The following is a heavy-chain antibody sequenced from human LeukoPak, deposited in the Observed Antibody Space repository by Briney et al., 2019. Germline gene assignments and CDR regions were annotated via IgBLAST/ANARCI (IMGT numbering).Heavy chain of an antibody. CDR2: ISGSGGST. CDR3: AKWPITMVRGVIITRPSAAGDY. V-gene: IGHV3-23*01. Sequence: PGGSLRLSCAASGFTFSSYAMGWVRQAPGKGLEWVSAISGSGGSTYYADSVKGRFTISRDNSKNTLYLQMSSLRAEDTAVYYCAKWPITMVRGVIITRPSAAGDYWGQGTLVTVSS. CDR1: GFTFSSYA. D-gene: IGHD3-10*01. J-gene: IGHJ4*02.